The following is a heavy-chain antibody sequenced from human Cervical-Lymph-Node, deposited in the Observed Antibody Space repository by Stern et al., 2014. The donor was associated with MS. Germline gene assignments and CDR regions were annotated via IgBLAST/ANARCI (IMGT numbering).Heavy chain of an antibody. CDR3: ARGLLGSENAFDI. CDR1: GYTFTTYG. D-gene: IGHD2-15*01. Sequence: QVQLVESGAEVKKPAASVKVSCKASGYTFTTYGISWARQPPGQGHERMGCVSAYNGNTNYAQKLQGRVTMTTDTSTSTAYMELRSLRSDDTAVYYCARGLLGSENAFDIWGQGTMVTVSS. J-gene: IGHJ3*02. V-gene: IGHV1-18*01. CDR2: VSAYNGNT.